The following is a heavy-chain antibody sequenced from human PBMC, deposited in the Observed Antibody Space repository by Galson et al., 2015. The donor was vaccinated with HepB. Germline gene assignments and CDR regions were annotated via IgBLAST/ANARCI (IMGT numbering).Heavy chain of an antibody. CDR3: AKGDGDYPESFGF. D-gene: IGHD4-17*01. CDR1: GYSFTSYD. Sequence: SVKVSCKASGYSFTSYDIHWVRQVTGQGLEWMGWMSPKSGDTGYAQQFQGRVTMTRDTSMRTAFMVLRSMTTEDTAMYYCAKGDGDYPESFGFWGQGTMVIVSS. CDR2: MSPKSGDT. V-gene: IGHV1-8*01. J-gene: IGHJ3*01.